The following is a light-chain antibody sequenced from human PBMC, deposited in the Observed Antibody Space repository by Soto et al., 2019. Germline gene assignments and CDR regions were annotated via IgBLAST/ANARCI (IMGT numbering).Light chain of an antibody. V-gene: IGKV3-20*01. CDR2: ATS. CDR3: QQYGSSPWT. CDR1: QSVSRTY. Sequence: EIVLTQSPGTLSLSPGERATLSCRASQSVSRTYLAWYQQKPVQAPRLLIYATSSRATGIPDRFSGSGSGTDFTLTISRLEPEDFAVYYCQQYGSSPWTFGQGTKLDIK. J-gene: IGKJ1*01.